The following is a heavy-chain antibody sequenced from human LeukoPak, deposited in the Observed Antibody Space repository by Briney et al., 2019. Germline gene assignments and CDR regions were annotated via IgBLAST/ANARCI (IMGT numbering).Heavy chain of an antibody. J-gene: IGHJ4*02. D-gene: IGHD3-10*01. V-gene: IGHV1-2*06. CDR2: INPNSGGT. Sequence: ASVKVSCKASGYTFTGYYMHWVRQAPGQGLEWMGRINPNSGGTNYAQKFQGRVTMTRDTSISTAYMELSSLRSEDTAVYYCASDYYGSGSYYMTAYWGQGTLVTVSS. CDR1: GYTFTGYY. CDR3: ASDYYGSGSYYMTAY.